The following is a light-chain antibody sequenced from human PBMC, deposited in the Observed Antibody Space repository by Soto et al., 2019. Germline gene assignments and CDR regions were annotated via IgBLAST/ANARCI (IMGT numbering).Light chain of an antibody. CDR2: DAS. J-gene: IGKJ4*01. Sequence: DIQMTHSRSSLSVSVGDRVTITCQASHDISNYLNWYQQKPGKAPKLLIYDASNLETGVPSRFSGSGSGTDFTFTISSLQPEDIATYYCQQYDNLPLTFGGGTKVQIK. CDR3: QQYDNLPLT. CDR1: HDISNY. V-gene: IGKV1-33*01.